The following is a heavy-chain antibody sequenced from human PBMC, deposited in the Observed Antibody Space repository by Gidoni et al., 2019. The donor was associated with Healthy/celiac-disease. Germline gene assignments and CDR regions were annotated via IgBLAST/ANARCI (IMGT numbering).Heavy chain of an antibody. CDR3: AKDAEWLRFVDY. J-gene: IGHJ4*02. D-gene: IGHD5-12*01. Sequence: QVQLVESGGGVVQPGRSLRLSCAASGFTFSSYGMHWVRQAPGKGLEWVAVISYDGSNKYYADSVKGRFTISRDNSKNTLYLQMNSLRAEDTAVYYCAKDAEWLRFVDYWGQGTLVTVSS. CDR2: ISYDGSNK. CDR1: GFTFSSYG. V-gene: IGHV3-30*18.